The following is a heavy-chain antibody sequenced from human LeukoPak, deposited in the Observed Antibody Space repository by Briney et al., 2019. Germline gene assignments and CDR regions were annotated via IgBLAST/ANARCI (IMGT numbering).Heavy chain of an antibody. Sequence: GESLKISCKGSGYSFTSYWIGWVRQMPGKGLEWMGIIYPGDSDTRYSPSFQGQVTISADKSISTAYLQWSNLKASDTAMYYCARLSLGPYYDFWSGYSPDAFDIWGQGTMVTVSS. CDR1: GYSFTSYW. J-gene: IGHJ3*02. D-gene: IGHD3-3*01. CDR3: ARLSLGPYYDFWSGYSPDAFDI. CDR2: IYPGDSDT. V-gene: IGHV5-51*01.